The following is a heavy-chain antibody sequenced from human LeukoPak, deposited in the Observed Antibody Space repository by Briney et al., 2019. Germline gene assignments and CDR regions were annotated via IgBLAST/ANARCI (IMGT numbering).Heavy chain of an antibody. V-gene: IGHV3-30*02. CDR2: IRYDGSNK. CDR1: GFTFSSYG. CDR3: ARDGPGRSYYVRAFDI. J-gene: IGHJ3*02. Sequence: PGGSLRLSCAASGFTFSSYGMHWVRQAPGKGLEWVAFIRYDGSNKYYADSVKGRFTISRDNSKNTLYLQMNSLRSDDTAVYYCARDGPGRSYYVRAFDIWGQGTMVTVSS. D-gene: IGHD1-26*01.